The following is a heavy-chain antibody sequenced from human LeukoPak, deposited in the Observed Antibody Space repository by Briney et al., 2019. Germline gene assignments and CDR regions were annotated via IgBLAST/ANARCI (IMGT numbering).Heavy chain of an antibody. Sequence: ASVKDSCKVSGYTLTEVSIHWVRQAPGKGLEWMGGFDPEDGETIYAQKFQGRVTMTEDTSIHTAYMELSSLRSEDTAVYYCATTVVGATGTGYWGQGTLVTVSS. V-gene: IGHV1-24*01. CDR1: GYTLTEVS. J-gene: IGHJ4*02. CDR2: FDPEDGET. D-gene: IGHD1-26*01. CDR3: ATTVVGATGTGY.